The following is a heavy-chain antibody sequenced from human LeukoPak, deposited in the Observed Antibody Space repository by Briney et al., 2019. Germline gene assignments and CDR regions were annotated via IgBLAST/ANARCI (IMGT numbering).Heavy chain of an antibody. J-gene: IGHJ6*02. CDR1: GFTFSSYW. CDR2: SCVVGSVP. Sequence: GGSLRLSCAASGFTFSSYWMHWVRQLPGKGLAPVARSCVVGSVPSYADSAKGRFTVFRDDAKNTVDLQMDSLGVEDTAVYYCVRGSSGWRGMDVWGQGTTVTVSS. V-gene: IGHV3-74*01. CDR3: VRGSSGWRGMDV. D-gene: IGHD6-19*01.